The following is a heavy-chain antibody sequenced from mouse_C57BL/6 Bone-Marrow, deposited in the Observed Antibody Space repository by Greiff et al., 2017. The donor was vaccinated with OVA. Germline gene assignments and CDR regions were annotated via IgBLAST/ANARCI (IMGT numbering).Heavy chain of an antibody. D-gene: IGHD2-4*01. CDR3: TRDDYDGAWFAY. V-gene: IGHV1-5*01. Sequence: VQLQQSGTVLARPGASVKMSCKTSGYTFTSYWMHWVKQRPGQGLEWRGAIYPGNSDTSYNQKFKGKAKLTAVTSASTAYMELSSLTNEDSAVYYCTRDDYDGAWFAYWGQGTLVTVSA. CDR1: GYTFTSYW. CDR2: IYPGNSDT. J-gene: IGHJ3*01.